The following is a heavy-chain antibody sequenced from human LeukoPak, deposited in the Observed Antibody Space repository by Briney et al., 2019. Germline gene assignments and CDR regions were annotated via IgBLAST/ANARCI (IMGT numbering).Heavy chain of an antibody. CDR3: AKETGYQLVKGYFDY. D-gene: IGHD2-2*01. Sequence: GGSLRLSCETSGFTFISYGMHWVRQTPGKGLEWVAVISKDGGNKFYADSLKGRVTISRDNSRNTLYLQINSLRAEDTAVYYCAKETGYQLVKGYFDYWGQGTLVTVSS. J-gene: IGHJ4*02. CDR1: GFTFISYG. V-gene: IGHV3-30*12. CDR2: ISKDGGNK.